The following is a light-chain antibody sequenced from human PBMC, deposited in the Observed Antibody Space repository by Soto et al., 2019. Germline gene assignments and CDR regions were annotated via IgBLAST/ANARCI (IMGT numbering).Light chain of an antibody. J-gene: IGLJ1*01. Sequence: QSVLTQPPSVSGSPGQSVTISCTGSSRDIGSHDFVSWYQQHPGKAPKLMIYDVNKRPSGVPDRFSASKSGITASLTISGLQAEDDADYYCCSYAGTYTVLFGTGTKVTVL. CDR3: CSYAGTYTVL. CDR2: DVN. CDR1: SRDIGSHDF. V-gene: IGLV2-11*01.